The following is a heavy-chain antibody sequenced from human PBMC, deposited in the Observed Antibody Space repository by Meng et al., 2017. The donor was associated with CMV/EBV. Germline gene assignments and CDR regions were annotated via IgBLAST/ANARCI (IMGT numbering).Heavy chain of an antibody. J-gene: IGHJ6*02. D-gene: IGHD3-10*01. CDR2: IRSKAYGGTT. CDR3: TRDRGPMVRESPSPYGMDV. V-gene: IGHV3-49*04. CDR1: GFTFGDYA. Sequence: GESLKISCTASGFTFGDYAVSWVRQAPGKGLEWVGFIRSKAYGGTTEYAASVKGRFTISRDDSKSIAYLQMNSLKTEDTAVYYCTRDRGPMVRESPSPYGMDVWGQGTTVTVSS.